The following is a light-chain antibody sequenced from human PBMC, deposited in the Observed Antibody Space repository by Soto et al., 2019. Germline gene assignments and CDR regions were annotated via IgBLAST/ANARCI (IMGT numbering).Light chain of an antibody. CDR3: QQVHVYPST. Sequence: EIILTRSPATLSLSPVGSGTLSCRASQSVSSYLAWYQQKPGQAPRLLIYDASNRATGIPARFSGSGSGTDFTLTISSLQPEDFATYYCQQVHVYPSTFGGGTKVDIK. CDR1: QSVSSY. V-gene: IGKV3-11*01. J-gene: IGKJ4*01. CDR2: DAS.